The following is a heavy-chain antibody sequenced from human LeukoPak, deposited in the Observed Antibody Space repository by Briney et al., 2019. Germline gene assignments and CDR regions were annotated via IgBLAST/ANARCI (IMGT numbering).Heavy chain of an antibody. J-gene: IGHJ4*02. V-gene: IGHV3-7*01. D-gene: IGHD3-10*01. CDR3: AVDGSGSYYRPFGHPYGSY. CDR1: GFTFSSYW. CDR2: IKQDGSEK. Sequence: GGSLRLSCAASGFTFSSYWMSWVRQAPGKGLEWVANIKQDGSEKYYVDSVKGRFTISRDNAKNSLYLQMNSLRAEDTAVYYCAVDGSGSYYRPFGHPYGSYWGQGTLVTVSS.